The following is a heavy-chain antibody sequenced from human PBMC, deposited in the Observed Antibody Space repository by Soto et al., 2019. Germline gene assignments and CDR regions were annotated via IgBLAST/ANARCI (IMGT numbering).Heavy chain of an antibody. CDR3: ARDVDADFRTDFDY. J-gene: IGHJ4*02. CDR2: ISGNGEII. V-gene: IGHV3-11*01. D-gene: IGHD4-17*01. CDR1: GFTFSDYY. Sequence: PGESLRLSCAASGFTFSDYYIHWIRRAPGKGLEWISYISGNGEIIQYAASARGRFTISRDNAENSVYLEMDSLRAEDTALYYCARDVDADFRTDFDYWGRGTLVTVSS.